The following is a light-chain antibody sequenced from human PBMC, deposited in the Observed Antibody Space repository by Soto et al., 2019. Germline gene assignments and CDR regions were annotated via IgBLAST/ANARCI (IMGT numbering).Light chain of an antibody. Sequence: DIQMTQSPSTLSSSVGDRVTITCRSSHSVSTWLAWYQQKPGKAPQVLISMASTLESGVPSRFSGSGSGTDFTLTISSLQPEDRATYYCQQSYSTLITFGQGTRLEI. V-gene: IGKV1-5*03. CDR2: MAS. CDR1: HSVSTW. J-gene: IGKJ5*01. CDR3: QQSYSTLIT.